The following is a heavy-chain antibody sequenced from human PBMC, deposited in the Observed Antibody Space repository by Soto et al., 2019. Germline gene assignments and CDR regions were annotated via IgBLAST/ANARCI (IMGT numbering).Heavy chain of an antibody. Sequence: QVKLQESGPGLVKPSETLSLTCTVSGASISSYFWSWIRQPARKGLEWIGRIYTSGTTNYTPSRKSRVTMSLDTSRNHFSLKLNSITAADTAVYYCARESATATYRPWDYWGQGALVTVSS. CDR3: ARESATATYRPWDY. D-gene: IGHD3-16*01. CDR1: GASISSYF. CDR2: IYTSGTT. V-gene: IGHV4-4*07. J-gene: IGHJ4*02.